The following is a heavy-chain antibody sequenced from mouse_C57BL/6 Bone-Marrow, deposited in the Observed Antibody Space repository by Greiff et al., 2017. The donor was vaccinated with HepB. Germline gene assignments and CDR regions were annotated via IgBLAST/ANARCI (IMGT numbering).Heavy chain of an antibody. CDR1: GYTFTNYW. V-gene: IGHV1-63*01. CDR2: IYPGGGYT. CDR3: ERRSPYYYGSSYGY. Sequence: QVQLQQSGAELVRPGTSVKMSCKASGYTFTNYWIGWAKQRPGHGLEWIGDIYPGGGYTNYNEKFKGKATLTADKSSSTAYMQFSSLTSEDSAIYYCERRSPYYYGSSYGYWGQGTTLTVSS. D-gene: IGHD1-1*01. J-gene: IGHJ2*01.